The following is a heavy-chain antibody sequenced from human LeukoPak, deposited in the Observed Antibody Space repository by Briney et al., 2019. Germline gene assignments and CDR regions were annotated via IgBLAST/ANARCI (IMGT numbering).Heavy chain of an antibody. Sequence: SETLSPTCTVSGGSISSYYWIWVRQPPGKGLEWIGYIYYSGSTNYNPSLKSRVTISVDTSKNQFSLKLSSVTAAGTAVYYCARGPAVAEARGPYYFDYWGQGTLVTVSS. J-gene: IGHJ4*02. CDR3: ARGPAVAEARGPYYFDY. CDR1: GGSISSYY. V-gene: IGHV4-59*01. CDR2: IYYSGST. D-gene: IGHD6-19*01.